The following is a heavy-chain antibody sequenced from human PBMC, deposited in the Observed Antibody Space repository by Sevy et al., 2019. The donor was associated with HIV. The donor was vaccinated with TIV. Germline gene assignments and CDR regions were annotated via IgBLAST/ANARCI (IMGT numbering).Heavy chain of an antibody. Sequence: GGSLRLPCAASGFTFSSYGMHWVRQAPGKGLEWVAVIWYDGSNKYYADSVKGRFTISRDNSKNTLYLQMNSLRAEDTAVYYCARATGNWGDDAFDIWGQGTMVTVSS. J-gene: IGHJ3*02. CDR2: IWYDGSNK. CDR3: ARATGNWGDDAFDI. D-gene: IGHD7-27*01. CDR1: GFTFSSYG. V-gene: IGHV3-33*01.